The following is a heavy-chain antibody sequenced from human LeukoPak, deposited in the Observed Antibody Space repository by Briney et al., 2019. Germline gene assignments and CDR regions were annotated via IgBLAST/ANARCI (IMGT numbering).Heavy chain of an antibody. D-gene: IGHD3-22*01. CDR2: INHSGST. V-gene: IGHV4-34*01. J-gene: IGHJ6*03. CDR1: GGSFSGYY. CDR3: ARGIADYYDSSGYFRDYYYMDV. Sequence: SETLSLTCAVYGGSFSGYYWSWIRQPPGKGLECIGEINHSGSTNYNPSLKSRVTISVDTSKNQFSLKLSSVTAADTAVYYCARGIADYYDSSGYFRDYYYMDVWGKGTTVTVSS.